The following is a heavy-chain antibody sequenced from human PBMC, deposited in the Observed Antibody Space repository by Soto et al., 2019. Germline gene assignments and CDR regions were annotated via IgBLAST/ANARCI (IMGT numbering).Heavy chain of an antibody. Sequence: QVQLVQSGAEVKKPGASVKVSCKASGYTFTGYYMHWVRQAPGQGLEWMGWINPNSGGTNYAQKFQGWVTMTRDTSISTAYMELSRLRSDDTAVYYCARGTCSSTSCYWFRYYYGMDVWGQGTTVTVSS. J-gene: IGHJ6*02. CDR1: GYTFTGYY. V-gene: IGHV1-2*04. CDR2: INPNSGGT. CDR3: ARGTCSSTSCYWFRYYYGMDV. D-gene: IGHD2-2*01.